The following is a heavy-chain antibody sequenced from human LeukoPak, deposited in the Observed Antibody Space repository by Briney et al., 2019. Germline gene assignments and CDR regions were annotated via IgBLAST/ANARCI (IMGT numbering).Heavy chain of an antibody. CDR1: GGSISSGSYY. J-gene: IGHJ4*02. CDR3: ARGSSCYNLGFDY. Sequence: SETLSLTCTVSGGSISSGSYYWSWIRQPAGKGLEWIGRIYTSGSTNYNPSLKSRVTISVDTSKNQFSLKLSPVTAADTAVYYCARGSSCYNLGFDYWGQGTLVTVSS. V-gene: IGHV4-61*02. D-gene: IGHD6-13*01. CDR2: IYTSGST.